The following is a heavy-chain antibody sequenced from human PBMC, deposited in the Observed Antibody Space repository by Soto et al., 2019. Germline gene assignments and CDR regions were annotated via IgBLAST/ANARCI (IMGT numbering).Heavy chain of an antibody. J-gene: IGHJ6*02. CDR2: ISGSGGST. V-gene: IGHV3-23*01. CDR3: AKDPSLARGAYYYYYGMDV. Sequence: GGSLRLSCAASGFTFSSYAMSWVRQAPGKGLEWVSAISGSGGSTYYPDSVKGRFTISRDNSKNTLYLQMNSLRAEDTAVYYCAKDPSLARGAYYYYYGMDVWGQGTTVTVSS. CDR1: GFTFSSYA.